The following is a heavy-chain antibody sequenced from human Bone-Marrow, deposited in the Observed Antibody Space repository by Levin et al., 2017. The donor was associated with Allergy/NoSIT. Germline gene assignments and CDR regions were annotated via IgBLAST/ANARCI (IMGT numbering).Heavy chain of an antibody. D-gene: IGHD1-1*01. CDR3: ARLMGTTTIYDY. J-gene: IGHJ4*02. Sequence: LSLTCAASGFTFRRHWMSWVRQAPGKGLEWVASLNQDGSVKYHVDSVKGRFTISRDNADNSLYLQMSSLTLEDTAVYYCARLMGTTTIYDYWGQGTLVTVSS. CDR1: GFTFRRHW. V-gene: IGHV3-7*01. CDR2: LNQDGSVK.